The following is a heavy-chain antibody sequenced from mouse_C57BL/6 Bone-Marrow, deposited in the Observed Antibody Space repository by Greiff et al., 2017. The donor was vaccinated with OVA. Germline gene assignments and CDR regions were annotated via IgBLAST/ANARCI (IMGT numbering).Heavy chain of an antibody. V-gene: IGHV1-19*01. CDR3: ARHPTGTGYAMDY. CDR1: GYTFTDYY. D-gene: IGHD4-1*02. J-gene: IGHJ4*01. Sequence: EVQLLQSGPVLVKPGASVKMSCKASGYTFTDYYMNWVKQTHGKSLEWIGVINPYNGGTSYNQKFKGKATLTVDKSSSTAYMELNSLTSEDSAVYYCARHPTGTGYAMDYWGQGTSVTVSS. CDR2: INPYNGGT.